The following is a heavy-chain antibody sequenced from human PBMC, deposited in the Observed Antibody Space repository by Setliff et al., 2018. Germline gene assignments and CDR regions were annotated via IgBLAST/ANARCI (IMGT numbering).Heavy chain of an antibody. J-gene: IGHJ3*02. V-gene: IGHV1-69*08. D-gene: IGHD3-3*01. CDR1: GGTFSIYT. CDR2: IIPIFGTA. CDR3: AISTIFGVVSPTPDAFDI. Sequence: SVKVSCKASGGTFSIYTISWVRQAPGQGLEWMGRIIPIFGTANYAQKFQGRVTITADKSTSTAYMELSSLRSEDTAVYYCAISTIFGVVSPTPDAFDIWGQGTTVTVSS.